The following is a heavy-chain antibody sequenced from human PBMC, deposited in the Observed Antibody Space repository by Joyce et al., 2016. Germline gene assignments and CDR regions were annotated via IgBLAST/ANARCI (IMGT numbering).Heavy chain of an antibody. CDR1: GYTFTSNW. CDR3: ARLSSSSYDS. D-gene: IGHD6-6*01. J-gene: IGHJ4*02. V-gene: IGHV5-51*01. CDR2: IFPGDSDT. Sequence: EVQLVQSGAEVKKPGDFLKISCKGSGYTFTSNWIGWVRQRPGKGLELMGTIFPGDSDTRYSPSFQGQVTISADKSIDTAYLQWNSLKASDTAIYYCARLSSSSYDSWGQGTLVSVSS.